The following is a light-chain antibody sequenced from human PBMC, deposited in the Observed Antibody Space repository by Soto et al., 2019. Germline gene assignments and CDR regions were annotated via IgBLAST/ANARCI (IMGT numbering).Light chain of an antibody. CDR1: QSISTY. CDR2: GAS. CDR3: QQSQTTPWT. J-gene: IGKJ1*01. Sequence: DIQMTQSPSSLSASVGDRVAITCRASQSISTYLNWYQQKPGKAPKLLIYGASTLESGVPSRFGGSGSGTDFTLTISSLQPDDFATYHCQQSQTTPWTFGQGTKVEIK. V-gene: IGKV1-39*01.